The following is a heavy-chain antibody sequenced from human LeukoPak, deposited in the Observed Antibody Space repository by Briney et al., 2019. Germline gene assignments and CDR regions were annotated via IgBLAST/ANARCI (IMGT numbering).Heavy chain of an antibody. CDR3: LRDFDY. Sequence: SQTLSLTCTVSGGSISSNSYYWSWIRQPAGKGLEWIGRFYTSGSTNYNPSLKSRVTISVDTSKNQFSLKLSSVTAADTAVYYCLRDFDYWGLGTLVTVSS. CDR1: GGSISSNSYY. V-gene: IGHV4-61*02. J-gene: IGHJ4*02. CDR2: FYTSGST.